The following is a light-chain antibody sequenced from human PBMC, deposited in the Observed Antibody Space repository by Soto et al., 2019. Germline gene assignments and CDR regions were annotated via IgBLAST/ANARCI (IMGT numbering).Light chain of an antibody. V-gene: IGKV3-15*01. CDR1: QSVSSN. Sequence: ERVMKQSPATLSVSPGERATLSCRASQSVSSNLAWYQQKPGQAPRLLIYGASTRATGIPARFSGSGSGTELTLTISSLQSEDFAVYYCQQYNNWPPWTFGQGTKVEIK. CDR3: QQYNNWPPWT. CDR2: GAS. J-gene: IGKJ1*01.